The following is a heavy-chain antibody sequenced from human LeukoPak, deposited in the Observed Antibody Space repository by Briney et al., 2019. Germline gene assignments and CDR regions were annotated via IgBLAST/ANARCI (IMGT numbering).Heavy chain of an antibody. Sequence: ASVKVSCKASGYTFKNYDINWVRQASGQGLEWMGWMNPNSGNTGFAQKFQDRVSMTRDTSINTAYMELTSLRSGDTAVYYCARATPGGLHGYSFDYWGQGTVVTVYS. J-gene: IGHJ4*02. CDR3: ARATPGGLHGYSFDY. V-gene: IGHV1-8*02. CDR1: GYTFKNYD. CDR2: MNPNSGNT. D-gene: IGHD5-24*01.